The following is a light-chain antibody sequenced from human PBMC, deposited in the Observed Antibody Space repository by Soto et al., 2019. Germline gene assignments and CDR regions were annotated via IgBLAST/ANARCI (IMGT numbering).Light chain of an antibody. V-gene: IGKV1-9*01. Sequence: IQLTQSPSSLSASVGDRVTITCRASQGLNSNLAWYQQKPGKAPKLLMYAASTLQKGVPSRFSGNGSGTDFTLTISSLQPEDFATYYCQQYHTASQWTFGQGTK. CDR3: QQYHTASQWT. J-gene: IGKJ1*01. CDR2: AAS. CDR1: QGLNSN.